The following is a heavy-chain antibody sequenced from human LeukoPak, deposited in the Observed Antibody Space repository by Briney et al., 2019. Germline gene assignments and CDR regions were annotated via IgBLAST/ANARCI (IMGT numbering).Heavy chain of an antibody. CDR2: ISAYNGNT. V-gene: IGHV1-18*01. CDR3: ARAALRLGELSALDY. J-gene: IGHJ4*02. CDR1: GYTFTSYG. Sequence: ASVKVSCKASGYTFTSYGIIWVRQAPGQGLEWMGWISAYNGNTNYAQKLQGRVTMTTDTSTSTAYMELRSLRSDDTAVYYCARAALRLGELSALDYWGQGTLVTVSS. D-gene: IGHD3-16*02.